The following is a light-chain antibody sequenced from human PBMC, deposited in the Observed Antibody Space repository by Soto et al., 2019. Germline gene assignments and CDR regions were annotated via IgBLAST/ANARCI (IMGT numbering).Light chain of an antibody. Sequence: DIVMTQSPLSLPVTPGEPASISCRSSQSLLHSNGYNYLDWYLQKPGQSPQLLIYLGSTRASGVXDXXSGSGSGTDFTLKISGVEAEDVGVYYCMQTLQTPLTFGGGTKVEIK. CDR1: QSLLHSNGYNY. CDR2: LGS. CDR3: MQTLQTPLT. J-gene: IGKJ4*01. V-gene: IGKV2-28*01.